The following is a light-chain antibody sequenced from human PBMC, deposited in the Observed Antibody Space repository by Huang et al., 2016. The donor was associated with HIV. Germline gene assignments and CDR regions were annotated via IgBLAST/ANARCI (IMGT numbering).Light chain of an antibody. J-gene: IGKJ4*01. Sequence: DIQMTQSPSSLSASVGDRVTITCRASQSINSYLNWYQQKPGKAPKVLIYAASSLQSGVPSRFSGSGSGTDCTRSINSLQPEDFAIYYCQQSYNTPLTFGGGTRLEIK. CDR3: QQSYNTPLT. CDR2: AAS. V-gene: IGKV1-39*01. CDR1: QSINSY.